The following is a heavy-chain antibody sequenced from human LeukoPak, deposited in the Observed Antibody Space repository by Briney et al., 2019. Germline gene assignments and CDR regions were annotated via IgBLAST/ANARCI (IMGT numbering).Heavy chain of an antibody. Sequence: PSETLPLTCTVSGGSIRSYYWSWIRQPPGKGLEWIGHIYYSGSTNYNPSLKSRVSISADTSKNQFSLRLSSISPADTAVYYCARVGGLGSTYLDAFDIWGQGTMVTVSS. CDR1: GGSIRSYY. CDR2: IYYSGST. CDR3: ARVGGLGSTYLDAFDI. V-gene: IGHV4-59*01. D-gene: IGHD2-2*01. J-gene: IGHJ3*02.